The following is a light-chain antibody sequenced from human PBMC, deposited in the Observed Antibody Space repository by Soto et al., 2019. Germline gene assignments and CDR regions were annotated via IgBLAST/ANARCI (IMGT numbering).Light chain of an antibody. Sequence: IVGTQSPATLSFSPGERVTLSCRASQSVSSSLAWYQQRPGQAPRLLISGASTGATGIPARFSGSGSGTEFTLTISSLQSEDCAIYYCQQYHTWPITFGGGTKVE. CDR3: QQYHTWPIT. CDR2: GAS. CDR1: QSVSSS. J-gene: IGKJ4*01. V-gene: IGKV3-15*01.